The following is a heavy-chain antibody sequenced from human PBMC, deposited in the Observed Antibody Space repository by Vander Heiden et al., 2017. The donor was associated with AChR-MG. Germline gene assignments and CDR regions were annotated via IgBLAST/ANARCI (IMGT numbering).Heavy chain of an antibody. D-gene: IGHD6-13*01. CDR3: AKLVSSRGIAAAGTEFDY. V-gene: IGHV3-30*18. CDR1: GFTFSSYG. J-gene: IGHJ4*02. Sequence: QVQLVESGGGVVQPGRSLRLSCAASGFTFSSYGTHWVRQAPGKGLEWVAVISYDGSNKYYADSVKGRFTISRDNSKNTLYLQMNSLRAEDTAVYYCAKLVSSRGIAAAGTEFDYWGQGTLVTVSS. CDR2: ISYDGSNK.